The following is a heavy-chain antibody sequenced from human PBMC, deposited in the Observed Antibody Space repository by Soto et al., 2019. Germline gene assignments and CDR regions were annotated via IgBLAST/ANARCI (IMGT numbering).Heavy chain of an antibody. CDR2: ISFDGRNK. V-gene: IGHV3-30*04. CDR1: GFTFSHYA. J-gene: IGHJ4*02. Sequence: QEQLVESGGGVVQPGTSLRLSCAASGFTFSHYAMHWVRQAPGKGLQWVSSISFDGRNKYYIDSVNGRFTISRDNSKSTLVLEVESLRAEDTAVYYGAKYRRVGNGYNLGFDYWGQGTLVTVSS. D-gene: IGHD5-18*01. CDR3: AKYRRVGNGYNLGFDY.